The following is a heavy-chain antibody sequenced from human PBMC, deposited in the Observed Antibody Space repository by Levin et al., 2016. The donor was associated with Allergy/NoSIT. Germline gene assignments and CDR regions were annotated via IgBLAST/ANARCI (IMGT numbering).Heavy chain of an antibody. CDR2: VYWDGDK. Sequence: SGPTLVKPTQTLTLTCTISGSSLREGGVGVGWIRQAPGRALEWLAVVYWDGDKRFSPPLVNRLNIIKDTSAKRVVLTMTNMGPEDTGTYYCAHRRGLYKGNSYVATWGQGTLVTVS. CDR1: GSSLREGGVG. V-gene: IGHV2-5*02. J-gene: IGHJ1*01. D-gene: IGHD6-6*01. CDR3: AHRRGLYKGNSYVAT.